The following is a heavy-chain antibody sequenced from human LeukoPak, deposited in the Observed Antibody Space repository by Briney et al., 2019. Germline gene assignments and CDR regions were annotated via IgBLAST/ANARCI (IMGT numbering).Heavy chain of an antibody. J-gene: IGHJ4*02. CDR2: IYYSGST. CDR3: ARSYGDYYDSSGYYPIDY. CDR1: GGSISSGDYY. V-gene: IGHV4-30-4*01. Sequence: SETLSLTCTVSGGSISSGDYYWTWIRQPPGKGLEWIGYIYYSGSTYYNPSLKSRVTISVGTSKNQFSLKLSSVTAADTAVYYCARSYGDYYDSSGYYPIDYWGQGTLVTVSS. D-gene: IGHD3-22*01.